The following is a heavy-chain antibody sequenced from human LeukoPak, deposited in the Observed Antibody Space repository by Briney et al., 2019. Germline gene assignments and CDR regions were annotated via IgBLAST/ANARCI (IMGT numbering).Heavy chain of an antibody. CDR1: GYTLRDYY. J-gene: IGHJ6*02. CDR2: LNPHSGGT. Sequence: ASVKVSCKASGYTLRDYYIYWVRQAPGQGLEWLGWLNPHSGGTNYAQKFQGRVTLTSDTSISTAYMELSLLNSDDTAIYYCARGLRIINGLDVWGQGTTVIVSS. CDR3: ARGLRIINGLDV. V-gene: IGHV1-2*02. D-gene: IGHD2-15*01.